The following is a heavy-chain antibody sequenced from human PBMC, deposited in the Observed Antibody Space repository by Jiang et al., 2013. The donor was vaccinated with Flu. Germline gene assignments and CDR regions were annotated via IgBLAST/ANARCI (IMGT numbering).Heavy chain of an antibody. D-gene: IGHD4-23*01. CDR3: ARHRRHHGGHGDAFEI. J-gene: IGHJ3*02. CDR2: IYCGDSDT. Sequence: VQLVESGTEVKKPGESLTISCQTFGYNFPIYWMAWVRQMPGKGLEWMGTIYCGDSDTIYSPSLQGQVTISADKSITTAYLHWSSLKASDTATYYCARHRRHHGGHGDAFEIWGQGTVLTV. CDR1: GYNFPIYW. V-gene: IGHV5-51*01.